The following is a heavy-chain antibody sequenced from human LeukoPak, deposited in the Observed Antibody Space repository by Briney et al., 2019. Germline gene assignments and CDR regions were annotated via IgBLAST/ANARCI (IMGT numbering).Heavy chain of an antibody. J-gene: IGHJ6*02. CDR1: GGSISSYY. D-gene: IGHD2-8*02. V-gene: IGHV4-4*07. CDR2: IYTSGST. CDR3: ARGRGTGLYYYYGMDV. Sequence: SETLSLTCTVSGGSISSYYWSWIRQPAGKGLEWIGRIYTSGSTNYNPSLKSRVTMSVDTSKNQFSLKLSSVTAADTAVYYCARGRGTGLYYYYGMDVWGQGTTVTVSS.